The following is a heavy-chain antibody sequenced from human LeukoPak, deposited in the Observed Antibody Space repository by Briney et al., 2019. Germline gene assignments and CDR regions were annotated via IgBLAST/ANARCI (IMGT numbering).Heavy chain of an antibody. Sequence: GGSLRLSCAASGFTFSSYSMNWVRQAPGKGLEWVSSISSSSSYIYYADSVKGRFTISRDNAKNSLYLQMNSLRAEDTAAYYCARAPGIAAAGDRAYFDYWGQGTLVTVSS. CDR2: ISSSSSYI. CDR3: ARAPGIAAAGDRAYFDY. J-gene: IGHJ4*02. CDR1: GFTFSSYS. V-gene: IGHV3-21*01. D-gene: IGHD6-13*01.